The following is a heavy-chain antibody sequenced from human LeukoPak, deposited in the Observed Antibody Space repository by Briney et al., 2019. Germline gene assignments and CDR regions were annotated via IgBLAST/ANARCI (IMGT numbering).Heavy chain of an antibody. CDR2: INHSGST. Sequence: PSETLSLTCAVYGGSFSGYYWSWIRQPPGKGLEWIGEINHSGSTNYNPSLKSRVTISVDTSKNQFSLKLSSVTAADTAVYYCARAARYPSRFDYWGQGALVTVSS. J-gene: IGHJ4*02. CDR1: GGSFSGYY. D-gene: IGHD2-15*01. V-gene: IGHV4-34*01. CDR3: ARAARYPSRFDY.